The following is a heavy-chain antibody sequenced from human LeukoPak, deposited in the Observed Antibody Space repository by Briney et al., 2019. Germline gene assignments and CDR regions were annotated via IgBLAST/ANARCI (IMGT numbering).Heavy chain of an antibody. V-gene: IGHV3-11*03. D-gene: IGHD3-22*01. CDR2: ISSSSSYT. CDR1: GFTFSDYY. Sequence: GGSLRLSCAASGFTFSDYYMSWIRQAPGKGLEWVSYISSSSSYTNYADSVKGRFTISRDNAKNSLYLQMNSLRAEDTAVYYCARLYYYDSSGYCYGAPNFDYWGQGTLVTVSS. J-gene: IGHJ4*02. CDR3: ARLYYYDSSGYCYGAPNFDY.